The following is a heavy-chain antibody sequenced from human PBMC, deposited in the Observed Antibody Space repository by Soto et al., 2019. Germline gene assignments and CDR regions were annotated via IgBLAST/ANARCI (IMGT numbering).Heavy chain of an antibody. D-gene: IGHD2-15*01. V-gene: IGHV3-48*02. Sequence: EVQLVESGGGLVQPGGSLRLSCAASGFTLSSYSMNWVRQAPGKGLEWVAYIRGSSSAIYYADSVKGRFTISRDNAKNSLYLQMNSLRDEDTAVYYCARAYCSGGSCYSRRPPDFWGQGTLVAVSS. J-gene: IGHJ4*02. CDR3: ARAYCSGGSCYSRRPPDF. CDR1: GFTLSSYS. CDR2: IRGSSSAI.